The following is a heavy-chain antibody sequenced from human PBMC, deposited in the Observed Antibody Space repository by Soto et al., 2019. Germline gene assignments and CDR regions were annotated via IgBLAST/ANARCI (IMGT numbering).Heavy chain of an antibody. CDR3: ARVGFSGGSCYAVDY. V-gene: IGHV1-46*01. CDR2: INPSSST. J-gene: IGHJ4*02. D-gene: IGHD2-15*01. Sequence: QVQLVQSGAEVKKPGASVKVSCKASGYSFTSYYIHWVRQAPGQGLEWMGIINPSSSTTYAQKFQGRVTXPXXXSXXTVYMELSSLRSEDTAVYYCARVGFSGGSCYAVDYWGQGTLVTVSS. CDR1: GYSFTSYY.